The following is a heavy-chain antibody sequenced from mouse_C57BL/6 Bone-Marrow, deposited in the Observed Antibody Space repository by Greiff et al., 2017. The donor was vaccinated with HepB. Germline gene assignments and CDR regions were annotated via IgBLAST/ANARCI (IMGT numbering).Heavy chain of an antibody. J-gene: IGHJ2*01. CDR2: IDPNSGGT. CDR3: ARWGTTVVADY. D-gene: IGHD1-1*01. CDR1: GYTFTSYW. V-gene: IGHV1-72*01. Sequence: QVHVKQPGAELVKPGASVKLSCKASGYTFTSYWMHWVKQRPGRGLEGIGRIDPNSGGTKYNEKFKSKATLTVDKPSSTAYMQLSSLTSEDSAVYYCARWGTTVVADYWGQGTTLTVSS.